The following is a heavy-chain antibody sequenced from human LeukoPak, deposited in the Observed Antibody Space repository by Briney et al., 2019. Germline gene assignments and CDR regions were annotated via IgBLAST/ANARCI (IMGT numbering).Heavy chain of an antibody. J-gene: IGHJ4*02. V-gene: IGHV3-7*01. CDR1: GFTFSSYW. D-gene: IGHD3-22*01. CDR2: IKQDGSEK. Sequence: PGGSLRLSCAASGFTFSSYWMSWVRQAPGKGLEWVANIKQDGSEKYYVDSVKGRFTISRDNAKNSLYLQMNSLRAEDTAVYYCARDAHSPPYYCDSSGHHHDYWGQGTLVTVSS. CDR3: ARDAHSPPYYCDSSGHHHDY.